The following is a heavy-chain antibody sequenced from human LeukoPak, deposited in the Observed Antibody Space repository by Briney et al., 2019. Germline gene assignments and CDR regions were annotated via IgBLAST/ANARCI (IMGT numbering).Heavy chain of an antibody. CDR3: AGTMVRGVIIRFRTNWFDP. J-gene: IGHJ5*02. V-gene: IGHV4-34*01. CDR2: INHSGST. Sequence: SETLSLTCAVYGGSFSGYYWSWIRQPPGKGLEWIGEINHSGSTSYNPSLKSRVTISVDTSKNQFSLKLSSVTAADTAVYYCAGTMVRGVIIRFRTNWFDPWGQGTLVTVSS. CDR1: GGSFSGYY. D-gene: IGHD3-10*01.